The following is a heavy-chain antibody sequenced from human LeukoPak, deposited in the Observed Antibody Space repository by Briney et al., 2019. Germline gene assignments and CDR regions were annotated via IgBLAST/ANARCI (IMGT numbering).Heavy chain of an antibody. CDR3: ARLSLEGLVGY. J-gene: IGHJ4*02. CDR1: GGSTCSSSYF. CDR2: IYYSGRT. D-gene: IGHD3-3*01. Sequence: PSETLSLTCALSGGSTCSSSYFWGWIRQPPGKGLEWVGSIYYSGRTSYNPSLKSRVTISVDTSKNQFSLKLSSVTAADTAVYYCARLSLEGLVGYWGQGTLVTVSS. V-gene: IGHV4-39*01.